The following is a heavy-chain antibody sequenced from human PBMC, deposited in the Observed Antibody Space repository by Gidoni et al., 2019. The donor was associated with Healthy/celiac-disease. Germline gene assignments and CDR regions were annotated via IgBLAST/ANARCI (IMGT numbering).Heavy chain of an antibody. V-gene: IGHV3-15*01. CDR1: GFTFSNAW. CDR2: IKSKTDGGTT. J-gene: IGHJ4*02. D-gene: IGHD3-22*01. Sequence: EVQLVESGGGLVKPGGSLRLSCAASGFTFSNAWLSWVRQAPGKGLEWVGRIKSKTDGGTTDYAAPVKGRFTISRDDSKNTLYLQMNSLKTEDTAVYYCTTDPHQYYYDSSGKADYWGQGTLVTVSS. CDR3: TTDPHQYYYDSSGKADY.